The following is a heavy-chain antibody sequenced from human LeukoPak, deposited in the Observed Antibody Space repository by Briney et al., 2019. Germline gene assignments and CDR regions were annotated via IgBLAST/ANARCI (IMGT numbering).Heavy chain of an antibody. Sequence: PGGSLRLSCAASEFPFSASAMTSVRQAPGKGLEWVSHILSTGTTYYADSVRGRFTISRDNSKNTLYLLMTSLRADDTAVYYCATVKYDYGDPVGWFDPWGQGTLVTVSS. J-gene: IGHJ5*02. CDR2: ILSTGTT. D-gene: IGHD4-17*01. V-gene: IGHV3-23*01. CDR3: ATVKYDYGDPVGWFDP. CDR1: EFPFSASA.